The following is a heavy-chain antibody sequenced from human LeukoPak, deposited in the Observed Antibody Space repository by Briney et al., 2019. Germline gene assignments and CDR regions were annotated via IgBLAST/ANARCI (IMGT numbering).Heavy chain of an antibody. V-gene: IGHV4-34*01. Sequence: SETLSLTCAVYGGSFSDYYWSWIRQPPGKGLEWIGEINHSGITSYNPSLKSRVTISVDTSKNQFSLKLNSVTAADTAVYYCAREAAVAGTVSYWGQGTLVTVSS. CDR1: GGSFSDYY. CDR2: INHSGIT. J-gene: IGHJ4*02. D-gene: IGHD6-19*01. CDR3: AREAAVAGTVSY.